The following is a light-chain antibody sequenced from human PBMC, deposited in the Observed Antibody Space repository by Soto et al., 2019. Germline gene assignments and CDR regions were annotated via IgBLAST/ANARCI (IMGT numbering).Light chain of an antibody. Sequence: QSALTQPASVSGSPGQSITISCTGTSSDVGGYNYVSWYQQHPGKAPKLMIYEVSNRPSGVSNRFSGSKSGNTASLTISGLKAEDEADYYCGSYTSSFTLVFGGGTNLTVL. J-gene: IGLJ3*02. CDR3: GSYTSSFTLV. CDR1: SSDVGGYNY. V-gene: IGLV2-14*01. CDR2: EVS.